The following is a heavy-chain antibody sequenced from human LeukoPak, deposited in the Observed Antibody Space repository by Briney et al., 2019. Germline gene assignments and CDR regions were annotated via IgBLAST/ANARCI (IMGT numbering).Heavy chain of an antibody. CDR3: ARDIPGAWAFDI. V-gene: IGHV1-18*01. J-gene: IGHJ3*02. CDR1: GGTFSSYA. Sequence: ASVKVSCKASGGTFSSYAISWVRQAPGQGLEWMGWISAYNGNTNYAQKLQGRVTMTTDTSTSTAYMELRSLRSDDTAVYYCARDIPGAWAFDIWGQGTMVTVSS. CDR2: ISAYNGNT. D-gene: IGHD7-27*01.